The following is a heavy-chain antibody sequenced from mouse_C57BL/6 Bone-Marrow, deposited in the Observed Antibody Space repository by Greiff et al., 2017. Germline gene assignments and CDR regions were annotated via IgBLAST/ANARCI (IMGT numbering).Heavy chain of an antibody. CDR3: ARRGAQAQDDAMDY. V-gene: IGHV8-12*01. D-gene: IGHD3-2*02. Sequence: QVTLKVSGPGILQSSQTLSLTCSFSGFSLSTSGMGVSWLRQPSGNGLEWLAHIYCDDDKRYNPSLKSRLTISKDTSRNQVFLKITSVDTAETATYYCARRGAQAQDDAMDYWGQGTSVTVS. J-gene: IGHJ4*01. CDR2: IYCDDDK. CDR1: GFSLSTSGMG.